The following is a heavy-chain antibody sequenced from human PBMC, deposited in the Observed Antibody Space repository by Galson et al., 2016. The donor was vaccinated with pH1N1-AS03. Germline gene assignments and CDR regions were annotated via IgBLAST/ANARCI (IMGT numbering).Heavy chain of an antibody. V-gene: IGHV4-59*01. CDR1: GGSMRNNY. CDR3: ARGPPLPTSSYNYRYGLDV. D-gene: IGHD5-24*01. J-gene: IGHJ6*02. Sequence: SETLSLTCSVSGGSMRNNYWTWIRQAPGKGLEWIGYIDYSGNTNYNPSFKSRVTISLDTSKNQFSLKLASVTAADTAVFFCARGPPLPTSSYNYRYGLDVWGPGAAVTVSS. CDR2: IDYSGNT.